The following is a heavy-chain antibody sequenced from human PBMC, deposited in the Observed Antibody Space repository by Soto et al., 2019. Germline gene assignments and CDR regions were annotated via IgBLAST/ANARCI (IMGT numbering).Heavy chain of an antibody. V-gene: IGHV3-23*01. D-gene: IGHD2-8*01. CDR3: AKVRLTDYLRYAPHL. CDR1: GFTFNNYA. Sequence: EVQLLESGGGLVQPGGSLRLACAASGFTFNNYAMNWVRQAPGRGLEWVSIISPNGDSTYYADSVKGRFTISRDNSQNTVFLQMNSLRAEDTAIYFCAKVRLTDYLRYAPHLWGQGNPGHRLL. J-gene: IGHJ4*01. CDR2: ISPNGDST.